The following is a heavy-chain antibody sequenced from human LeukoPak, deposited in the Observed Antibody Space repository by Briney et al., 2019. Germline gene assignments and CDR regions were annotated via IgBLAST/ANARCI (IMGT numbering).Heavy chain of an antibody. CDR2: INPISGDT. V-gene: IGHV1-2*02. D-gene: IGHD6-19*01. J-gene: IGHJ4*02. CDR1: GYTFTDYY. Sequence: VASVKVSCKASGYTFTDYYIHWVRQAPGQGLEWMGWINPISGDTNSAQNFQGRATMTRDSSISTAYMELSSLTSDDTAVYFCAREGVRQWLVPFDSWGQGTLVTVSS. CDR3: AREGVRQWLVPFDS.